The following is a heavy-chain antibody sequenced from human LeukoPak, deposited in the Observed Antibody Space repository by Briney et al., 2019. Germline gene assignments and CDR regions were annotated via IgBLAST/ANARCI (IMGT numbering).Heavy chain of an antibody. V-gene: IGHV3-23*01. D-gene: IGHD1-26*01. CDR3: AKGIVGATRKVNFFDY. J-gene: IGHJ4*02. Sequence: GGSLRLSCAASGFTFSSYAMSWVRQAPGKGLEWVSAISGSGGSTYYADSVKGRFTISRDNSKNTLYLQMNSLRAEDTAVYYCAKGIVGATRKVNFFDYWGQGTLVTVSS. CDR2: ISGSGGST. CDR1: GFTFSSYA.